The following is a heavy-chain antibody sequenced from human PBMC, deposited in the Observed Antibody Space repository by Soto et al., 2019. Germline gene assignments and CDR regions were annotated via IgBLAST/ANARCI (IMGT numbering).Heavy chain of an antibody. V-gene: IGHV2-5*02. CDR3: AHRPSYCSGYSCYSGFDY. CDR2: IYWDDDK. Sequence: QITLKESGPTLVKPTQTLTLTCTFSGFSLSTSGVGVGWIRQPPGKALEWLALIYWDDDKRYSPSLKSRLTITNDTSKNQVVLTMTNIDPVDTATYYCAHRPSYCSGYSCYSGFDYWGQGTLVTVSS. D-gene: IGHD2-15*01. J-gene: IGHJ4*02. CDR1: GFSLSTSGVG.